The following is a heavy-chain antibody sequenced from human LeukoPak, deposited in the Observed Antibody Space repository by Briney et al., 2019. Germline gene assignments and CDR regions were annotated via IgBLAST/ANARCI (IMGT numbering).Heavy chain of an antibody. CDR3: ARVPRARSWTGFDY. J-gene: IGHJ4*02. CDR1: GGSISSGTYY. D-gene: IGHD1-26*01. Sequence: SETLSLTCTVSGGSISSGTYYWSWIRQPAGKGLEWIGRFYTSGSTNYNPSLKSRVTISVDTSKNQFSLKLSSVTAADTAVHYCARVPRARSWTGFDYWGQGTLVTVSS. CDR2: FYTSGST. V-gene: IGHV4-61*02.